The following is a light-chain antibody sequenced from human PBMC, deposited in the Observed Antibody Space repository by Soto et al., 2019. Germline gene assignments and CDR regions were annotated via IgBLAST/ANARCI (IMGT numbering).Light chain of an antibody. J-gene: IGKJ3*01. Sequence: AIQMTQSPSSLSASVGDRVTITCRASQGIRNDLDWFQQKPGKAPKLLIYAASILQSGVPARFSGSGSGTDFTLTVRSLQPEYFATYYCLQKYFYPFTFGPGTKVDLK. CDR3: LQKYFYPFT. CDR2: AAS. V-gene: IGKV1-6*01. CDR1: QGIRND.